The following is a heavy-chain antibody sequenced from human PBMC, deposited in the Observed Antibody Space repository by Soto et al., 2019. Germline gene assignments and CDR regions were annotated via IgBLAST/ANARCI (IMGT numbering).Heavy chain of an antibody. CDR3: ARRGYCSSTSCQTTYYYMDV. D-gene: IGHD2-2*01. CDR2: IYYSGST. CDR1: GGSISSYY. V-gene: IGHV4-59*08. Sequence: QVQLQESGPGLVKPSETLSLTCTVSGGSISSYYWSWIRQPPGKGLEWIGYIYYSGSTNYNPSLKIRVTISVDTSKNQFSRKLSSVTAADTAVYYCARRGYCSSTSCQTTYYYMDVWGKGTTVTVSS. J-gene: IGHJ6*03.